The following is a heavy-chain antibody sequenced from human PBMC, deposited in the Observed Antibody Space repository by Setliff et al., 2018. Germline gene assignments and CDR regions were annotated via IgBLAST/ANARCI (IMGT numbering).Heavy chain of an antibody. CDR1: GFTFSNYW. CDR2: INRDGSNI. J-gene: IGHJ3*02. CDR3: ARAFGGNSDAFDI. D-gene: IGHD2-21*02. Sequence: PGGSLSLSCAASGFTFSNYWMHWVRQAPGKGLVWVSHINRDGSNIRYADSVKGRFTISRDIAKNTLYLQINSLRAEDTAVYYCARAFGGNSDAFDIWGQGTMVTVSS. V-gene: IGHV3-74*01.